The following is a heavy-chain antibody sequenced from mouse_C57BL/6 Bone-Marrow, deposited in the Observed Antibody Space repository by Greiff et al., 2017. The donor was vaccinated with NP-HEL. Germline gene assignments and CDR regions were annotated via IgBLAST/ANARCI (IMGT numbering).Heavy chain of an antibody. Sequence: QVQLQQPGAELVMPGASVKLSCKASGYTFTSSWMHWVKQRPGHGLEWIGEIDPSASYTNYNQKFKGKSTLTVDKSSSTAYMQLSSLTSEDSAVYYCARDDYYSNYGDAMDYWGQGTSVTVSS. J-gene: IGHJ4*01. V-gene: IGHV1-69*01. CDR1: GYTFTSSW. CDR2: IDPSASYT. D-gene: IGHD2-5*01. CDR3: ARDDYYSNYGDAMDY.